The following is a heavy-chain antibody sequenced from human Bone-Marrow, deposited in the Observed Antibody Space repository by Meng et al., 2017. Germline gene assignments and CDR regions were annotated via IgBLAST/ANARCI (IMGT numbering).Heavy chain of an antibody. V-gene: IGHV3-33*01. CDR2: IWYDGSNK. CDR1: GFTFSSYG. D-gene: IGHD5-12*01. Sequence: GESLKISCAASGFTFSSYGMHWVRQAPGKGLEWVAVIWYDGSNKYYADSVKGRFTISRDNAKNSLYLQMNSLRAEDTAVYYCAREQQEVEWLRSGYYYYGMDVWGQGTTVTVSS. J-gene: IGHJ6*02. CDR3: AREQQEVEWLRSGYYYYGMDV.